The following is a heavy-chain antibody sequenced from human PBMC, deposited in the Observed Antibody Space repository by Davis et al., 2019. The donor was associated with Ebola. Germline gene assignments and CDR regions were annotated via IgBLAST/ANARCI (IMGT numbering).Heavy chain of an antibody. CDR1: GYTFTNYG. CDR2: ISAYNGNT. V-gene: IGHV1-18*04. D-gene: IGHD1-26*01. J-gene: IGHJ3*02. Sequence: ASVKVSCKASGYTFTNYGISWVRQAPGQGLEWMGWISAYNGNTNYAQKFRGRVTMTKDTSTGTAYMELRSLRSDDTAVYFCARTSIVGTTTTASDIWGQGTKVTVSS. CDR3: ARTSIVGTTTTASDI.